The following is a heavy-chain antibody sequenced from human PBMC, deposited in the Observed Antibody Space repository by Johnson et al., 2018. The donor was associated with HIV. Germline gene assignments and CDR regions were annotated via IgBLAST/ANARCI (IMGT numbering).Heavy chain of an antibody. CDR1: GFKFSDYH. Sequence: PGGSLRLSCAASGFKFSDYHMSWIRQAPGKGLEWVSYISSGGRTIYYADSVKGRFTISRDNAKNSLYLQMNSLRVEDTAVYYCARVLGDYAYHIWGQGTTVIVSS. CDR2: ISSGGRTI. V-gene: IGHV3-11*04. J-gene: IGHJ3*02. D-gene: IGHD4-17*01. CDR3: ARVLGDYAYHI.